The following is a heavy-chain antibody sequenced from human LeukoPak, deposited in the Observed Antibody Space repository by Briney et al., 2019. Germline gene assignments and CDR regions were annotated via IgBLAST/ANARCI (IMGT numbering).Heavy chain of an antibody. CDR1: GFTFTNHW. Sequence: PGGSLRLSCAASGFTFTNHWMSWLRQAPGKGLEWVAIIRNDGSETYYVDSVKGRFTISRDTAKTSPFLQMNSLRDEDTAVYYCARDPLRGDGYAFDYWGQGIMVTVSS. CDR2: IRNDGSET. J-gene: IGHJ4*02. V-gene: IGHV3-7*01. CDR3: ARDPLRGDGYAFDY. D-gene: IGHD5-24*01.